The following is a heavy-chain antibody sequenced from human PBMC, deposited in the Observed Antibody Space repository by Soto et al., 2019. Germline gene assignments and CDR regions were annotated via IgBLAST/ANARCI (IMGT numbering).Heavy chain of an antibody. D-gene: IGHD3-3*01. CDR1: GGSISSYY. J-gene: IGHJ3*02. V-gene: IGHV4-59*01. Sequence: PSETLSLTCTVSGGSISSYYWSWIRQPPGKGLEWIGYIYYSGSTNYNPSLKSRVTISVDTSKNQFSLKLSSVTAADTAVYYCASLTIPRGAFDIWGQGTMVTVS. CDR2: IYYSGST. CDR3: ASLTIPRGAFDI.